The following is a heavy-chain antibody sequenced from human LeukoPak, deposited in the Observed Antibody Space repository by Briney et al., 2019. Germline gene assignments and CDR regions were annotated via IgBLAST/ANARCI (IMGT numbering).Heavy chain of an antibody. V-gene: IGHV4-38-2*02. D-gene: IGHD2-15*01. Sequence: PSETLSLTCTVSGYSISSGYYWGWIRQPPGKGLEWIGSIYHSGSTYYNPSLKRRVTISVDTSKNQFSLKLSSVTAADTAVYYCARNMGLLPFDYWGQGTLVTVSS. CDR1: GYSISSGYY. J-gene: IGHJ4*02. CDR3: ARNMGLLPFDY. CDR2: IYHSGST.